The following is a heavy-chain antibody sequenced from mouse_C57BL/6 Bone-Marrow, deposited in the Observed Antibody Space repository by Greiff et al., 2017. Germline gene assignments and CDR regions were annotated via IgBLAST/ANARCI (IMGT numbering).Heavy chain of an antibody. CDR3: AGVSYYYGSSPWYFDV. V-gene: IGHV12-3*01. CDR2: ITHSGET. D-gene: IGHD1-1*01. Sequence: VKLMESGPGLVKPSQSLFLTCSITGFPITSGYYWIWIRQSPGKPLEWMGYITHSGETFYNPSLQSPISITRETSKNQFFLQLNSVTTEDTAMYYCAGVSYYYGSSPWYFDVWGTGTTVTVSS. J-gene: IGHJ1*03. CDR1: GFPITSGYY.